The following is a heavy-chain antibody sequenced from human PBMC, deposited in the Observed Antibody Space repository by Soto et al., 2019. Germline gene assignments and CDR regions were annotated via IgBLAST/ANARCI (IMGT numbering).Heavy chain of an antibody. V-gene: IGHV3-30*18. D-gene: IGHD5-12*01. CDR2: ISYDGSNK. CDR3: AKDHDIVATYFDY. J-gene: IGHJ4*02. CDR1: GFTFSSYG. Sequence: QVQLVESGGGVVQPGRSVRLSCAASGFTFSSYGMHWVRQAPGKGLEWVAVISYDGSNKYYADSVKGRFTISRDNSKNTLYLQMNSLRAEDTDVYYCAKDHDIVATYFDYWGQGTLVTVSS.